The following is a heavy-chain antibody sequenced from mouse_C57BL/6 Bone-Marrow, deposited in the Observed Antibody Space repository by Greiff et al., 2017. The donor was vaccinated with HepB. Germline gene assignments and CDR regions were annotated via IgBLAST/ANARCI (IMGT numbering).Heavy chain of an antibody. D-gene: IGHD2-3*01. J-gene: IGHJ3*01. CDR3: ARSGDGYP. CDR1: GYTFTSYW. Sequence: VKLQQPGAELVKPGASVKLSCKASGYTFTSYWMHWVKQRPGQGLEWIGMIHPNSGSTNYNEKFKSKATLPVDKSSSTAYMQLSSMTSEDSAVYYCARSGDGYPGGQEALVTVSA. V-gene: IGHV1-64*01. CDR2: IHPNSGST.